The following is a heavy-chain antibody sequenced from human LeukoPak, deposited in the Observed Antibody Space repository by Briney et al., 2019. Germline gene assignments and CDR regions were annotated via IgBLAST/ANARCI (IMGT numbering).Heavy chain of an antibody. Sequence: GGSLRLSCAASGFTFSSYAMSWVRQAPGKGLEWVSAISGSGGSTYYADSVKGRFTISRDNSKNTLYLQMNSLSDEDTAVYYCAKDLTTVKGGFDYWGQGTLVTVSS. CDR1: GFTFSSYA. J-gene: IGHJ4*02. CDR2: ISGSGGST. V-gene: IGHV3-23*01. CDR3: AKDLTTVKGGFDY. D-gene: IGHD4-17*01.